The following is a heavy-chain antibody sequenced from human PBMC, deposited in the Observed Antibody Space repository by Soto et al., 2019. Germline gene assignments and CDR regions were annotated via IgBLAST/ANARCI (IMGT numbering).Heavy chain of an antibody. CDR1: GFTFDDYA. J-gene: IGHJ3*02. CDR2: ISWNSGSI. D-gene: IGHD6-13*01. CDR3: AKVGGYSSSWYSGAFDI. V-gene: IGHV3-9*01. Sequence: GGSLRLSCAASGFTFDDYAMHWVRQAPGKGLEWVSGISWNSGSIGYADSVKGRFTISRDNAKNSLYLQMNSLRAEDTALYCCAKVGGYSSSWYSGAFDIWGQGTMVPVSS.